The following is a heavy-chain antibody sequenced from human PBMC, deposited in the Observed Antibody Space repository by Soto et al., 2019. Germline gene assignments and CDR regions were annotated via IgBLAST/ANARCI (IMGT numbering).Heavy chain of an antibody. CDR2: IYYSGST. D-gene: IGHD7-27*01. J-gene: IGHJ4*02. Sequence: LSLTCSVSGDSIGSGGHYWNWIRQHPEKGLEWIGYIYYSGSTHYNPSLRSRLRIYLATSKIQFFLRLTSVTAAATARYYCARDQALAPTVWGYWGQGIQVTVSS. CDR1: GDSIGSGGHY. CDR3: ARDQALAPTVWGY. V-gene: IGHV4-31*03.